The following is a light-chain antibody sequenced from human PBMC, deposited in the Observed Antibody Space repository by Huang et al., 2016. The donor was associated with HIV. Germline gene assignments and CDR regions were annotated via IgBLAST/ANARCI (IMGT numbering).Light chain of an antibody. CDR2: GAS. V-gene: IGKV1-13*02. CDR1: QDIGTS. J-gene: IGKJ5*01. Sequence: HLTQSPPSLSASVGDSVFISCRASQDIGTSLAWYQQMTGRAPKLLISGASTLQTGVPSRFSGDSAGTFFTLFITDLQPEDFATYYCQQLHAYPITFGQGTRLDIK. CDR3: QQLHAYPIT.